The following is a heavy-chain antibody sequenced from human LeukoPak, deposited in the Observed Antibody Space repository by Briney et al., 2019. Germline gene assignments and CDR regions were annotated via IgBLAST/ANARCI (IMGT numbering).Heavy chain of an antibody. D-gene: IGHD6-19*01. CDR2: IYYSGST. CDR1: GGSISSSSDY. V-gene: IGHV4-39*01. J-gene: IGHJ5*02. CDR3: ARNIRYSSGLNWFDP. Sequence: PSETLSLTCTVSGGSISSSSDYWGWIRQPPGKGLEWIGSIYYSGSTYYNPSLKSRATISVDTSKKQCSLKLSSVTAADTAVYYCARNIRYSSGLNWFDPWGQGTLVTVSS.